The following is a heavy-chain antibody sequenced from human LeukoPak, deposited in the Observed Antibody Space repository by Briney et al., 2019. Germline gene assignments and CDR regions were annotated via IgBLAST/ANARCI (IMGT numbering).Heavy chain of an antibody. CDR1: GFTFDDYG. CDR2: ISWNSGSI. Sequence: PGRSLRLSCVASGFTFDDYGMHWVRQAPGKGLEWVSSISWNSGSIGYADSVEGRFTISRDNAKNSLYLQMNSLRVEDTAIYYCARDTTGNPGGDPYDIWGQGTMVTVSS. J-gene: IGHJ3*02. CDR3: ARDTTGNPGGDPYDI. V-gene: IGHV3-9*01. D-gene: IGHD2-8*02.